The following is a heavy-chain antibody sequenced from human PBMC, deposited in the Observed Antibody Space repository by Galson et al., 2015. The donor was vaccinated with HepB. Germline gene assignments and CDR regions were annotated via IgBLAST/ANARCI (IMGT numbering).Heavy chain of an antibody. J-gene: IGHJ3*02. D-gene: IGHD3-22*01. CDR3: ARDRTKYYDTSGYSGDFDI. V-gene: IGHV1-69*06. CDR1: GDSFNNYA. Sequence: SCKASGDSFNNYAVNWLRQAPGQGLEWMGGIISVFDTPIYAQGFQDRVTITADKSTSTAYVELSSLNCEDTAVYYCARDRTKYYDTSGYSGDFDIWGQGTVVTVSS. CDR2: IISVFDTP.